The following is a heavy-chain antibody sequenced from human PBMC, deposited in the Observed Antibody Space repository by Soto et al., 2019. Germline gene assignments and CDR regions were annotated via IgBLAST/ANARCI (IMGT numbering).Heavy chain of an antibody. Sequence: SETLSLTCTVSGGSVSSGSYYWSWIRQPPGKGLEWIGYIYYSGSTNYNPSLKSRVTISVDTSKNQFSLKLSSVTAAGTAVYYWAREYSSSSSFDYWGQGTLGTVS. CDR1: GGSVSSGSYY. D-gene: IGHD6-6*01. CDR2: IYYSGST. J-gene: IGHJ4*02. CDR3: AREYSSSSSFDY. V-gene: IGHV4-61*01.